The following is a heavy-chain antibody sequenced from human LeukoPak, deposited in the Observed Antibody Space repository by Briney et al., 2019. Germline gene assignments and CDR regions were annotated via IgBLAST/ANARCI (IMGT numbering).Heavy chain of an antibody. J-gene: IGHJ3*02. CDR3: ARGSRYSSGWYDAFDI. Sequence: SETLSLTCTVSGGSISSSSYYWGWIRQPAGKGRECIGSIYYSGSTYYNPSLKSRVTISLDTSKNQFSLKLSSVTAADTAVYYCARGSRYSSGWYDAFDIWGQGTMVTVSS. D-gene: IGHD6-19*01. V-gene: IGHV4-39*01. CDR2: IYYSGST. CDR1: GGSISSSSYY.